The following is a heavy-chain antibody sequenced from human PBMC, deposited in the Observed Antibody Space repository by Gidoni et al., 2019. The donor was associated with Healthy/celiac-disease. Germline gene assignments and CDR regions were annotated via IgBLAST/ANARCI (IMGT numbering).Heavy chain of an antibody. V-gene: IGHV1-24*01. CDR3: ATPASVAGTRPTWPYYYYGMDV. CDR1: GYTLPELS. D-gene: IGHD6-19*01. CDR2: FHPEDGET. J-gene: IGHJ6*02. Sequence: QVQLVQSGAEVKKPGASVKVSCKVSGYTLPELSMHWVRQAPGKGLEWMGGFHPEDGETIYEQKFQGRVTMTEETSTDTAYMELSSLRSEDTAVYYCATPASVAGTRPTWPYYYYGMDVWGQGTTVTVSS.